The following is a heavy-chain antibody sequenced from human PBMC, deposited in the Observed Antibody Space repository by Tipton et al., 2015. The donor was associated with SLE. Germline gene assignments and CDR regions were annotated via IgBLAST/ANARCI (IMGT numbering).Heavy chain of an antibody. CDR3: ARDRGAEWFFEY. D-gene: IGHD3-10*01. V-gene: IGHV4-61*02. Sequence: PGLVKPSQTLFLTCTVSGASTSSGTYYWSWLRQSAGKGLEWLGRIYASGSVNYNPSLESRLTISIDTSKNQFSLRLNSVTAADTAVYYCARDRGAEWFFEYWGQGILVTVSS. J-gene: IGHJ4*02. CDR2: IYASGSV. CDR1: GASTSSGTYY.